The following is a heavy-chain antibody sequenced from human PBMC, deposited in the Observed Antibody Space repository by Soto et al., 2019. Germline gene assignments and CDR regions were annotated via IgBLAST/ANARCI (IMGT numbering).Heavy chain of an antibody. J-gene: IGHJ4*02. D-gene: IGHD1-1*01. CDR1: GFTFSSYG. Sequence: QVQLVESGGGVVQPGRSLRLSCAASGFTFSSYGMHWFRQAPGKGLERVAVISYDGINKYYADSVKGRFTISRDNSKNTLYLQMNSLRAEDTAVYYCAKSVYNWNDGFFDYWGQGTLVTVSS. CDR3: AKSVYNWNDGFFDY. CDR2: ISYDGINK. V-gene: IGHV3-30*18.